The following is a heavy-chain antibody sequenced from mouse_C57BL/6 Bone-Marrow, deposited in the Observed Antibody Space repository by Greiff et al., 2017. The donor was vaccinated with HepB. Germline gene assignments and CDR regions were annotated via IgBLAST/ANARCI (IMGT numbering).Heavy chain of an antibody. V-gene: IGHV1-82*01. D-gene: IGHD1-1*01. CDR1: GYAFSSSW. Sequence: QVQLQQSGPELVKPGASVKISCKASGYAFSSSWMNWVKQRPGKGLEWIGRIYPGDGDTNYNGKFKGKATLTADKSSSTAYMQLSSLTSEDSAVYFCARRGYCSSHWYFDVWGTGTTVTVSS. J-gene: IGHJ1*03. CDR3: ARRGYCSSHWYFDV. CDR2: IYPGDGDT.